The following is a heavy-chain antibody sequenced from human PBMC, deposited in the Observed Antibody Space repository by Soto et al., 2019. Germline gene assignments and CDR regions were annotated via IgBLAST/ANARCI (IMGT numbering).Heavy chain of an antibody. J-gene: IGHJ4*02. Sequence: QVQLVQSGAEVKKPGSSVKVSCKASGVTFSVYSISWVRQALEQGLEWMGRLYPTLGITQYAQKFQGRDTITAYHSTSTAYMELSSRTSEDTSVYYCARDVTRGSDYWGQGTLVTVSS. V-gene: IGHV1-69*08. CDR3: ARDVTRGSDY. CDR1: GVTFSVYS. D-gene: IGHD3-16*01. CDR2: LYPTLGIT.